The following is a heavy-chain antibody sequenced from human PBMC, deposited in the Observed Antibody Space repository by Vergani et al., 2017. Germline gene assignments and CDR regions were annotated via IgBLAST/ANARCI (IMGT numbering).Heavy chain of an antibody. J-gene: IGHJ4*02. CDR1: GFTFSSYS. V-gene: IGHV3-21*01. CDR2: SSSSSSYI. D-gene: IGHD2-21*02. Sequence: EVQLVESGGGLVKPGGSLRLSCAASGFTFSSYSMNWVRQAPGKGLEWVSSSSSSSSYIYYADSVKGRFTISRDNAKNSLYLQMNSLRAEDTAVYYCARVSAYCGGDCSRDYWGQGTLVTVSS. CDR3: ARVSAYCGGDCSRDY.